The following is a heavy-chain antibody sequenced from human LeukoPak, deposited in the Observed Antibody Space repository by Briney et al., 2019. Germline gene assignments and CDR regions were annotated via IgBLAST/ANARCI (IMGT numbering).Heavy chain of an antibody. CDR1: GGSISSGSYY. CDR3: ARSIHHYYGSGSYDY. Sequence: PSETLSLTCTVSGGSISSGSYYCSWIRQPAGKGLEWIGRIYTSGSTNYNPSLKSRVTISVDTSKNQFSLKLSSVTAADTAVYYCARSIHHYYGSGSYDYWGQGTLVTVSS. J-gene: IGHJ4*02. D-gene: IGHD3-10*01. V-gene: IGHV4-61*02. CDR2: IYTSGST.